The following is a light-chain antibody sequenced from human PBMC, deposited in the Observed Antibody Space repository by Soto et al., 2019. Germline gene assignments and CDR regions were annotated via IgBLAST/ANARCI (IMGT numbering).Light chain of an antibody. CDR2: DTS. V-gene: IGKV3-20*01. Sequence: EIVLTQSPATLSLSPGERATLSCRTSQTIRGLLNWYQQRPGQAPRLLIYDTSSRATGIPDRFSGSGSGTDFTLTISRLEPEDFAVYYCQQYGSSPYTFGQGTKLEIK. J-gene: IGKJ2*01. CDR3: QQYGSSPYT. CDR1: QTIRGL.